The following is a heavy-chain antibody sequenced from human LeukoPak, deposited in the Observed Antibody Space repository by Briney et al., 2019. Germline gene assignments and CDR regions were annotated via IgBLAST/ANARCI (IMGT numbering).Heavy chain of an antibody. CDR2: INHSGST. D-gene: IGHD3-22*01. CDR3: ARSARGTYYYDSSGYYNY. V-gene: IGHV4-30-2*01. Sequence: SQTLSLTCTVSGGSISSGGYYWSWIRQPPGKGLEWIGEINHSGSTNYNPSLKSRVTISVDTSKNQFSLKLSSVTAADTAVYYCARSARGTYYYDSSGYYNYWGQGTLVTVSS. CDR1: GGSISSGGYY. J-gene: IGHJ4*02.